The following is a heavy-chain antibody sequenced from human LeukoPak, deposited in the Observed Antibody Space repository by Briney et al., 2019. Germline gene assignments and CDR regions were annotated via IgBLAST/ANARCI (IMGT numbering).Heavy chain of an antibody. CDR1: GFTFSGSA. Sequence: GGSLRLSCAASGFTFSGSAMHWVRQASGKGLEWVGRIRSKANSYATAYAASVKGRFTISRDDSKNTACLQMNSLKTEDTAVYYCTRLPVNYYDSSGYWGQGTLVTVSS. CDR2: IRSKANSYAT. CDR3: TRLPVNYYDSSGY. D-gene: IGHD3-22*01. V-gene: IGHV3-73*01. J-gene: IGHJ4*02.